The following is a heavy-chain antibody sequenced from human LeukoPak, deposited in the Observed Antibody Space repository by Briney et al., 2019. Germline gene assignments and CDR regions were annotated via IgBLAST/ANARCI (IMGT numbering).Heavy chain of an antibody. CDR2: INHSGST. J-gene: IGHJ4*02. CDR1: GGSFSGYY. Sequence: KTSETLSLTCAVYGGSFSGYYWSWIRQPPGKGLEWIGEINHSGSTNYNPSLKSRVTISVDTSKNQFSLKLSSVTAADTAVYYCARGSNLYGITYWGQGTLVTVSS. V-gene: IGHV4-34*01. D-gene: IGHD3-10*01. CDR3: ARGSNLYGITY.